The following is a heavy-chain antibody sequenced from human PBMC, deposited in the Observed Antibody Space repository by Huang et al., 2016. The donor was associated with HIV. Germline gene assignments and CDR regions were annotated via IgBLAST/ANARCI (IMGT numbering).Heavy chain of an antibody. CDR2: ISYDGRNK. CDR3: ARSAVPGDGDWFDP. J-gene: IGHJ5*02. CDR1: GLTFTNYA. V-gene: IGHV3-30*04. Sequence: QVQLVESGGGLVQPGRSLRLSCAASGLTFTNYAIHWVRQAPGKGLEGVAFISYDGRNKFYADAVNGRFTISRDNSKSTLYLLMNSLRVDDTALYYCARSAVPGDGDWFDPWGQGTLVTVSS. D-gene: IGHD6-19*01.